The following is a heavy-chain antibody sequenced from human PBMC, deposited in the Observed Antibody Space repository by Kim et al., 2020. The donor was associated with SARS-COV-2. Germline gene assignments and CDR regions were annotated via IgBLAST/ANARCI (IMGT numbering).Heavy chain of an antibody. CDR3: ATDLLGISIAAFDI. V-gene: IGHV3-11*06. D-gene: IGHD3-3*02. Sequence: YAGSVKGRFTISRDHAKNSLYLQMNGLRAEDTTVYYCATDLLGISIAAFDIWGLGTMVTVSS. J-gene: IGHJ3*02.